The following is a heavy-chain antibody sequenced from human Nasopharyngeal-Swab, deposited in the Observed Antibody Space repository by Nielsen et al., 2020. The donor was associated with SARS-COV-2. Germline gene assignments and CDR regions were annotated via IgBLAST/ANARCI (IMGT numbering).Heavy chain of an antibody. CDR3: AKDKRYFDWDGMDV. D-gene: IGHD3-9*01. Sequence: GGSLRLSCAASGFTFDDYGMSWVRQAPGKGLEWVSGINWNGGSTGYADSVKGRFTISRDNSKNTLYLQMNSLRAEDTAVYYCAKDKRYFDWDGMDVWGQGTTVTVSS. V-gene: IGHV3-20*04. CDR1: GFTFDDYG. J-gene: IGHJ6*02. CDR2: INWNGGST.